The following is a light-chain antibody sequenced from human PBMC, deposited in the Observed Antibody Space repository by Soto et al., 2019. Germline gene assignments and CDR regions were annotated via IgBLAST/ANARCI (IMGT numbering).Light chain of an antibody. CDR1: QNINNY. Sequence: DIQMTQSPSSLYASVGDIFTITCQASQNINNYLNWYQQKPGRAPKLRIYDASNLEAGVPSRFRGSGSGTDLTFTISRLQPEDIATYYCQQYENLPTFGQGTRLEI. V-gene: IGKV1-33*01. J-gene: IGKJ5*01. CDR2: DAS. CDR3: QQYENLPT.